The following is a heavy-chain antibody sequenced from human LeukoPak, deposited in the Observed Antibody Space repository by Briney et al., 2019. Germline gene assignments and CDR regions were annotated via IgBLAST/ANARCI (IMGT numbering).Heavy chain of an antibody. CDR3: ARDRDTIFGVVIPTFDY. V-gene: IGHV1-69*13. CDR2: IIPIFGTA. D-gene: IGHD3-3*01. Sequence: ASVNVSFKASGGTFSSYAISWVRQAPGQGLEWMGGIIPIFGTANYAQKFQGRVTITADESTSTAYMELSSLRSEDTAVYYCARDRDTIFGVVIPTFDYWGQGTLVTVSS. J-gene: IGHJ4*02. CDR1: GGTFSSYA.